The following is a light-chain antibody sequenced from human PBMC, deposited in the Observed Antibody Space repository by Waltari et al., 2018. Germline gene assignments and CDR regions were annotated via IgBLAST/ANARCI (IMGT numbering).Light chain of an antibody. Sequence: EIVLTQSPGTLSLSPGERATLSCRASQSVSRTLAWYQQKPGQAPRLLIYEASSRATGIADRFSGSGSGTDFSLTISRLEPEDFAVYYCQKYGSLPATFGQGTKVEIK. V-gene: IGKV3-20*01. J-gene: IGKJ1*01. CDR2: EAS. CDR3: QKYGSLPAT. CDR1: QSVSRT.